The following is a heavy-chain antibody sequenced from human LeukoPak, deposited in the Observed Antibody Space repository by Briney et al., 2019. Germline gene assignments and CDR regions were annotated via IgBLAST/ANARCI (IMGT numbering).Heavy chain of an antibody. CDR2: IYYSGST. CDR3: ARAAVVTPSPDYYYGMDV. CDR1: GGSISSYY. V-gene: IGHV4-59*01. Sequence: SETLSLTCTVSGGSISSYYWSWIRQPPGKGLEWIGDIYYSGSTNYNPSLKSRVTISVDTSKNQFSLKLSSVTAADTAVYYCARAAVVTPSPDYYYGMDVWGQGTTVTVSS. D-gene: IGHD4-23*01. J-gene: IGHJ6*02.